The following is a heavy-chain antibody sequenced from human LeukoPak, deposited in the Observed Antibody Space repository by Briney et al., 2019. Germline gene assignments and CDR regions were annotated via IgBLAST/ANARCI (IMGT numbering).Heavy chain of an antibody. CDR2: IFYSGSN. CDR3: ARGLNAFDI. D-gene: IGHD1-1*01. J-gene: IGHJ3*02. CDR1: GGSFGSFY. V-gene: IGHV4-59*01. Sequence: SETLSLTCSVSGGSFGSFYWSWIRQPPGKGLEWIGYIFYSGSNNYNPSLRSRVTISVDTSKNQFSLKLISVTAADTAVYYCARGLNAFDIWGQGTMVTVSS.